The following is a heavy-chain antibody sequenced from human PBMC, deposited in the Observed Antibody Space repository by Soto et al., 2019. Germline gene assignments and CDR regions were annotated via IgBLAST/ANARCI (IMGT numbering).Heavy chain of an antibody. CDR1: GGSITTGGSY. D-gene: IGHD2-2*02. J-gene: IGHJ4*02. CDR3: ARARFQVLYGKPYFDS. Sequence: PSETLSLTCTVSGGSITTGGSYWSWIRQHPGKGLEWIGNIYHSGNTYYTPSLKSRLTISVDTSKNHFSLMVDSVTAADKAVYYCARARFQVLYGKPYFDSWGQGTLVTVSS. V-gene: IGHV4-31*03. CDR2: IYHSGNT.